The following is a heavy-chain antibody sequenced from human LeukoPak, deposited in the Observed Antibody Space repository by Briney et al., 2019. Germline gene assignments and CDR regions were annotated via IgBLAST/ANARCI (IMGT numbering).Heavy chain of an antibody. J-gene: IGHJ4*02. CDR1: GFTFSSFC. CDR3: EKVLGYSYSSFDY. CDR2: ISYDGSNK. Sequence: GGSLRLSCAAAGFTFSSFCIHWDRQAAGRVREWVAVISYDGSNKSYADSVKGRFSISRDNSKTTLYLQMNSLSAEDTAVYYCEKVLGYSYSSFDYWGQGTLVTVSS. V-gene: IGHV3-30*18. D-gene: IGHD5-18*01.